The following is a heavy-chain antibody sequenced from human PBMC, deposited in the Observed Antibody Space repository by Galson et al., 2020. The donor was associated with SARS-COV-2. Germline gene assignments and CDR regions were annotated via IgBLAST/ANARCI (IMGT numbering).Heavy chain of an antibody. CDR1: GFTVTSNY. Sequence: LRISCAASGFTVTSNYITWVRQAPRKGLERVSVIFTGGNTLYADSVKGRFTISRDSSKNTLYLQMNSLRADDTAVYYCASHTAPDYYYYYMDVWGKGTTVTISS. CDR2: IFTGGNT. J-gene: IGHJ6*03. CDR3: ASHTAPDYYYYYMDV. D-gene: IGHD5-18*01. V-gene: IGHV3-66*02.